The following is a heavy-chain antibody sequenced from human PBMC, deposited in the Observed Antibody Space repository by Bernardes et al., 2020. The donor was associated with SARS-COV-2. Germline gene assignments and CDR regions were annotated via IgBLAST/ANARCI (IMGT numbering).Heavy chain of an antibody. V-gene: IGHV3-23*01. Sequence: GGSLRLLCGACGFNFKSYDMIWVRRAPGKGLEFVASINYSGGGPVYGASVRGRFTVSRDNSKHTLYLQMNSLRADDTAIYYCGKDPNWGSGYWGPGTLVTVSS. CDR2: INYSGGGP. D-gene: IGHD7-27*01. CDR3: GKDPNWGSGY. J-gene: IGHJ4*02. CDR1: GFNFKSYD.